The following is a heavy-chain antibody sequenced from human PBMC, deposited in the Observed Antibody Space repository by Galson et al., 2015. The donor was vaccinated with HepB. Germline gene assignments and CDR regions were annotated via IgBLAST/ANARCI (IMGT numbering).Heavy chain of an antibody. CDR3: AKGAPRPAISLIGYFDY. V-gene: IGHV3-30*18. CDR2: IPYDGSNK. CDR1: GFTFSSYG. Sequence: SLRLSCAASGFTFSSYGMHWVRQAPGKGLEWVAFIPYDGSNKYYADSVKGRFTISRDNSKNTLHLQMSRLRAEDTAVYYCAKGAPRPAISLIGYFDYWGQGTLVTVSS. D-gene: IGHD2-21*01. J-gene: IGHJ4*02.